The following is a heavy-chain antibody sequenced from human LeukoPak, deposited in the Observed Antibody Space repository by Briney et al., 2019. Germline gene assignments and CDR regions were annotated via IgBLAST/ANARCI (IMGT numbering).Heavy chain of an antibody. D-gene: IGHD2-21*01. CDR3: ARVGVVVSDAFDI. Sequence: PGGSLRLSCAASGFTFSSYAMHWVRQAPGKGLEYVSAISSNGGSAYYANSVKGRFTISRDNSKNTLYLQMGSLRAEDMAVYYCARVGVVVSDAFDIWGQGTMVTVSS. CDR2: ISSNGGSA. V-gene: IGHV3-64*01. CDR1: GFTFSSYA. J-gene: IGHJ3*02.